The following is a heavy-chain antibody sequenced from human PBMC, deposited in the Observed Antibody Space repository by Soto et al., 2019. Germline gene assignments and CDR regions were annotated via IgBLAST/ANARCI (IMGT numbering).Heavy chain of an antibody. J-gene: IGHJ5*02. CDR3: VRYCNSPSCSHDGGFDP. Sequence: GRSRRLSCVASGFTFSAYWMSCVRQAPGKWLEWVANIKEDGSEKHYVESVKGRFTISRDNAKSTLYLQMSSLRAEDTAVYHCVRYCNSPSCSHDGGFDPWGKGTLVTVSS. D-gene: IGHD2-2*01. CDR1: GFTFSAYW. CDR2: IKEDGSEK. V-gene: IGHV3-7*01.